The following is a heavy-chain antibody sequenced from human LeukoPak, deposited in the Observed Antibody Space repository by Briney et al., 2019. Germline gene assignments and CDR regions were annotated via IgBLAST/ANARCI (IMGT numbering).Heavy chain of an antibody. Sequence: GGSPRLSCAASGFTFSSYAMSWVRQAPGKGLEWVSAISGSGGSTYYADSVKGRFTISRDNSKNTLYLQMNSLRAEDTAVYYCAKDGNYYDSSGHHYWGQGTLVTVSS. CDR3: AKDGNYYDSSGHHY. CDR2: ISGSGGST. CDR1: GFTFSSYA. J-gene: IGHJ4*02. D-gene: IGHD3-22*01. V-gene: IGHV3-23*01.